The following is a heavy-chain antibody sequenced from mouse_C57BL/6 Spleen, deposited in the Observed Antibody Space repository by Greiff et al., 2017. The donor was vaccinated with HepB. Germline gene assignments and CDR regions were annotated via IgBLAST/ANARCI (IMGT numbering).Heavy chain of an antibody. V-gene: IGHV1-80*01. CDR2: IYPGDGDT. Sequence: QVQLQQSGAELVKPGASVKISCKASGYAFSSYWMNWAKQRPGKGLEWIGQIYPGDGDTNYNGKFKGKATLTADKSSSTAYMQLSSLTSEDSAVYFCARGSSYAMDYWGQGTSVTVSS. D-gene: IGHD1-1*01. CDR3: ARGSSYAMDY. J-gene: IGHJ4*01. CDR1: GYAFSSYW.